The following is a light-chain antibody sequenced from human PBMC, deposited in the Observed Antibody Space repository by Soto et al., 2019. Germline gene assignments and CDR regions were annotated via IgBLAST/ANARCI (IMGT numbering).Light chain of an antibody. Sequence: EIVLTQSPLSLPVTPGGPASISCRSSQNLLHSNGYNYLNWYLQKPGQSPQLLIYLGSNRASGVPDRFSGSGSGTDFTLTISSLQPEDFATYFCQQSYGTPPWTFGQGTKVDIK. V-gene: IGKV2-28*01. CDR3: QQSYGTPPWT. J-gene: IGKJ1*01. CDR2: LGS. CDR1: QNLLHSNGYNY.